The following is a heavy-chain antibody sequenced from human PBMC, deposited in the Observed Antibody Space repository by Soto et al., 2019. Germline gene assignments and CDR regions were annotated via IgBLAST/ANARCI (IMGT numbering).Heavy chain of an antibody. CDR2: IWYDGSNK. CDR3: ARDRIPYCDYVNWYFDL. J-gene: IGHJ2*01. Sequence: QVQLVESGGGVVQPGRSLRLSCAASGFTFSSYGMHWVRQAPGKGLEWVAVIWYDGSNKYYADSVKGRFTISRDNSKNTLYLQMNSLRAEDTAVYYCARDRIPYCDYVNWYFDLWGRGTLVTVSS. D-gene: IGHD4-17*01. CDR1: GFTFSSYG. V-gene: IGHV3-33*01.